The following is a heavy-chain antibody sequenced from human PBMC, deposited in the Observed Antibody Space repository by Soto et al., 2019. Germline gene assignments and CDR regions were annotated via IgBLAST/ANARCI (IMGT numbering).Heavy chain of an antibody. J-gene: IGHJ6*02. CDR2: INAGNGNT. Sequence: ASVKVSCKASGYTFTNYAMHWVRQAPGQRLEWMGWINAGNGNTKYSQKFQGRVTITRDTSASTAYMELSSLRSEDTAVYYCARNIQGDYYYYYGMDVWGQGTTGTVSS. CDR1: GYTFTNYA. CDR3: ARNIQGDYYYYYGMDV. V-gene: IGHV1-3*01.